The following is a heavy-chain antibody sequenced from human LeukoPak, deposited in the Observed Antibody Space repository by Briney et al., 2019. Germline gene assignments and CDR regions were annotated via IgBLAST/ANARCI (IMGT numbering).Heavy chain of an antibody. CDR2: INHSGST. D-gene: IGHD3-3*01. CDR3: ARRTHYDFWSGYSAFDI. CDR1: GGSFSGYY. V-gene: IGHV4-34*01. J-gene: IGHJ3*02. Sequence: ASETLSLTCAVYGGSFSGYYWSWIRQPPGKGLEWIGEINHSGSTNYNPSLKSRVTISVDTSKNQFSLKLSSVTAADTAVYYCARRTHYDFWSGYSAFDIWGQGTMVTVSS.